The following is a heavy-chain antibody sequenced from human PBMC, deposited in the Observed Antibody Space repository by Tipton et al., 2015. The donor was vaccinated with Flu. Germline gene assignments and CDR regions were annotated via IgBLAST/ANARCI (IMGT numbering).Heavy chain of an antibody. J-gene: IGHJ3*02. D-gene: IGHD1-26*01. V-gene: IGHV3-21*01. Sequence: SLRLSCAASGFTFSSYSMNWVRQAPGKGLEWVSSISSSSSYIYYADSVKGRFTISRDNAKNSLYLQMNSLRAEDTAVSYCARASRWDDAFDIWGQGTMVTVSS. CDR2: ISSSSSYI. CDR3: ARASRWDDAFDI. CDR1: GFTFSSYS.